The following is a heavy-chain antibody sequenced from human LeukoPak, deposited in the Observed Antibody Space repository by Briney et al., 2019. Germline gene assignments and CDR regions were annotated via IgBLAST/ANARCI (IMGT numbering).Heavy chain of an antibody. V-gene: IGHV4-59*01. Sequence: PSETLSLTCTVSGGSISSYYWSWIRQPPGKGLEWIGYIYYSGSTNYNPSLKSRVTISVDTSKNQFSLKLSSVTAADTAVYYCARSLRAVDAFDIWGQGTMVTVSS. D-gene: IGHD3-10*01. J-gene: IGHJ3*02. CDR3: ARSLRAVDAFDI. CDR1: GGSISSYY. CDR2: IYYSGST.